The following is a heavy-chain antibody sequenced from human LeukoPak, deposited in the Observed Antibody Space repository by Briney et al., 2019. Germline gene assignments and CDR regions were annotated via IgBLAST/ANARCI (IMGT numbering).Heavy chain of an antibody. J-gene: IGHJ5*02. CDR1: GYTLTEIS. D-gene: IGHD6-19*01. V-gene: IGHV1-24*01. CDR3: ATVGWHEYNWFDP. CDR2: FDPEDGET. Sequence: VASVKVSCKVSGYTLTEISMHWVRQAPGKGLGWMGGFDPEDGETIYAQKFQGRVTMTEDTSTDAAYMELSSLRSEDTAVYYCATVGWHEYNWFDPWGQGTLVTVSS.